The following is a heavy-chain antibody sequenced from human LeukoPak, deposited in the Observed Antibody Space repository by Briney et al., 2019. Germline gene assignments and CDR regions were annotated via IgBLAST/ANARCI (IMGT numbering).Heavy chain of an antibody. CDR3: ARVDANTWYGKIDY. J-gene: IGHJ4*02. V-gene: IGHV1-2*02. CDR2: LNPNSGGT. D-gene: IGHD6-13*01. Sequence: ASVKVSCKASGYTFTAHHIHWVRQAPRQGLEWMGWLNPNSGGTNYAQKFQGRVTMTRDTSISTAYMELNSLRSDDTAVYYCARVDANTWYGKIDYWGQGTLVTVSS. CDR1: GYTFTAHH.